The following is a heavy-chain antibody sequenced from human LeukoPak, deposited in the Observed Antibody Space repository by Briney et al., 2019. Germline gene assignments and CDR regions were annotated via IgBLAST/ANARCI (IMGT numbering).Heavy chain of an antibody. J-gene: IGHJ2*01. CDR1: GGSISTYY. Sequence: SETLSLTCTVSGGSISTYYWSWIRQPPGKGLEWIGYIYYSGSTNYNPSLRSRVTISVDTSKNQFSLKLSSVTAADTAVYYCARGGNRSGGSCYPHSYFDLWGRGTLVTVSS. CDR2: IYYSGST. V-gene: IGHV4-59*01. D-gene: IGHD2-15*01. CDR3: ARGGNRSGGSCYPHSYFDL.